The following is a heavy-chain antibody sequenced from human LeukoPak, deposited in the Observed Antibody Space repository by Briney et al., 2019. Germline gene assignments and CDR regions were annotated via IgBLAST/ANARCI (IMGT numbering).Heavy chain of an antibody. Sequence: GGSLRLSCAASGFTFSSYWMSWVRRAPGKGLEWVANIKQDGSEKYYVDSVKGRFTISRDNAKNSLYLQMNSLRAEDTAVYYCASQYSSSWYDSSYYYYYMDVWGKGTTVTVSS. CDR3: ASQYSSSWYDSSYYYYYMDV. V-gene: IGHV3-7*01. D-gene: IGHD6-13*01. J-gene: IGHJ6*03. CDR2: IKQDGSEK. CDR1: GFTFSSYW.